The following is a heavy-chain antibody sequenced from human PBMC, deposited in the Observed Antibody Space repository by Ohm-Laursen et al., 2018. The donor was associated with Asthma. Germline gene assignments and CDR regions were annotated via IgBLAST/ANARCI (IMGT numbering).Heavy chain of an antibody. J-gene: IGHJ5*02. CDR1: GFTFSSYA. CDR2: ISYDGSNK. D-gene: IGHD2-21*02. CDR3: AKDSVTRGFDP. Sequence: SLRLSCAASGFTFSSYAMHWARQAPGKGLEWVAVISYDGSNKYYADSVKGRFTISRDNSKNTLYLQMNSLRAEDTAVYYCAKDSVTRGFDPWGQGTLVTVSS. V-gene: IGHV3-30*04.